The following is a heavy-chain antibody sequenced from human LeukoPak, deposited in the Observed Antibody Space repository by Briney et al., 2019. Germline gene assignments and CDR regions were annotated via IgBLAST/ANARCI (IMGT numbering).Heavy chain of an antibody. V-gene: IGHV3-30*18. CDR3: AKRHAAAGKVYYDVDV. CDR1: GFTFSSYG. J-gene: IGHJ6*02. CDR2: ISYDGSNK. D-gene: IGHD6-13*01. Sequence: PVRSLTLSSAGSGFTFSSYGFHWVHQAPGKGLEWVAVISYDGSNKYYADSVKGRFTISRDNSKNTLYLQMNSLRAEDTAVYYCAKRHAAAGKVYYDVDVWGQGTTVTVSS.